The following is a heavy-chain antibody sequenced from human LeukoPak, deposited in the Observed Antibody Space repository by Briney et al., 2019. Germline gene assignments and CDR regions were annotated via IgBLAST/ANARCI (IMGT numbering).Heavy chain of an antibody. CDR2: ISSSSSSYI. CDR3: ARDLEDSGSSFDY. J-gene: IGHJ4*02. CDR1: GFTFSSYS. V-gene: IGHV3-21*01. D-gene: IGHD1-26*01. Sequence: GGSLRLSCAASGFTFSSYSMNWVRQALGKGLEWVSSISSSSSSYIYYADSVKGRFTISRDNAKNSLYLQMNSLRAEDTAVYYCARDLEDSGSSFDYWGQGTLVTVSS.